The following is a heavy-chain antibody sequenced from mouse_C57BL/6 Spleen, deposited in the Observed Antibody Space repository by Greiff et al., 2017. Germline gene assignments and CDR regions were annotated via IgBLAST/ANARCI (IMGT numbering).Heavy chain of an antibody. CDR1: GYSFTDYN. V-gene: IGHV1-39*01. Sequence: VHVKQSGPELVKPGASVKISCKASGYSFTDYNMNWVKQSNGKSLEWIGVINPNYGTTSYNQKFKGKATLTVDQSSSTAYMQLNSLTSEDSAVYYCARGDGSNSPFDYWGQGTTLTVSS. CDR3: ARGDGSNSPFDY. J-gene: IGHJ2*01. CDR2: INPNYGTT. D-gene: IGHD1-1*01.